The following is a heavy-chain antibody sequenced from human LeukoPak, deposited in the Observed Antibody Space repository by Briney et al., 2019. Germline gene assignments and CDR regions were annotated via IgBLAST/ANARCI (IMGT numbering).Heavy chain of an antibody. CDR2: IYYSGST. J-gene: IGHJ5*02. CDR1: GGSISSYY. CDR3: AREVAAAGTPYNWFDP. Sequence: SETLFLTCTVSGGSISSYYWSWIRQPPGKGLEWIGYIYYSGSTNYNPSLKSRVTISVDTSKNQFSLKLSSVTAADTAVYYCAREVAAAGTPYNWFDPWGQGTLVTVSS. V-gene: IGHV4-59*01. D-gene: IGHD6-13*01.